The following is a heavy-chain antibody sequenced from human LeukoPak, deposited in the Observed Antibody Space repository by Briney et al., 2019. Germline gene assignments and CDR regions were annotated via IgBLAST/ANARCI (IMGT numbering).Heavy chain of an antibody. CDR1: GFTFSSYA. CDR2: ISYDGSNK. V-gene: IGHV3-30-3*01. J-gene: IGHJ4*02. D-gene: IGHD3-22*01. CDR3: ARDDSSGYYYSFGY. Sequence: GGSLRLSCAASGFTFSSYAMHWVRQAPGKGLEWVSVISYDGSNKYYADSVKGRFTISRDNSKNTLYLQMNSLRAEDTAVYYCARDDSSGYYYSFGYWGQETLVTVSS.